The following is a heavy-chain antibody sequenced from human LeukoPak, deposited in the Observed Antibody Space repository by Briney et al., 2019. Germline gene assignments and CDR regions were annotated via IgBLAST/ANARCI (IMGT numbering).Heavy chain of an antibody. CDR2: ISGGRSYI. D-gene: IGHD3-22*01. CDR3: ARVNYDSSGYYPSRVPYFDY. V-gene: IGHV3-21*06. Sequence: GGSLRLSCAASGFTFSRFSMNWVRQAPGKGLEWVSSISGGRSYIYYADSVRGRFTISRDNAKNSLYLEMNSLRAEDTAVYYCARVNYDSSGYYPSRVPYFDYWGQGTLVTVSS. J-gene: IGHJ4*02. CDR1: GFTFSRFS.